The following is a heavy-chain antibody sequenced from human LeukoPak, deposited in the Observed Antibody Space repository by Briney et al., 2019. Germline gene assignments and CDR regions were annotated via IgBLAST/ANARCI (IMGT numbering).Heavy chain of an antibody. Sequence: ASVKVSCKASGGTFSSYAISWVRQAPGQGLEWMGGIIPIFGTANYAQKFQGSVTITADESTSTAYMELSSLRSEDTAVYYCARAGYYDYVWGSYPLVYFDYWGQGTLVTASS. D-gene: IGHD3-16*02. J-gene: IGHJ4*02. CDR2: IIPIFGTA. V-gene: IGHV1-69*13. CDR3: ARAGYYDYVWGSYPLVYFDY. CDR1: GGTFSSYA.